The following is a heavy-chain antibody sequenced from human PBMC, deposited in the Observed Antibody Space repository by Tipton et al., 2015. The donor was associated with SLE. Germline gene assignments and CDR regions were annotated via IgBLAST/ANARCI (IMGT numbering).Heavy chain of an antibody. Sequence: SLRLSCAASGFTFSSYAMHWVRQAPGKGLEWVAVISYDGSNKYYADSVKGRFTISRDNSKNTLYLQMNSLRAEDTAVYYCARDGFIAAAGPYYFDYWGQGTLFTVSS. D-gene: IGHD6-13*01. CDR1: GFTFSSYA. V-gene: IGHV3-30*04. J-gene: IGHJ4*02. CDR3: ARDGFIAAAGPYYFDY. CDR2: ISYDGSNK.